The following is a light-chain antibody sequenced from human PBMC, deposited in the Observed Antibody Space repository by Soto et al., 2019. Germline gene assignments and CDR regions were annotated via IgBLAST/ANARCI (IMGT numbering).Light chain of an antibody. V-gene: IGLV2-14*03. CDR3: CSLTTSHTYV. J-gene: IGLJ1*01. Sequence: QTALPQAASLSGSPGQSITISRTGTSSDIGHYDYASWYQQHPGKAPKLMIYHVTYRPSGVSNRYSGSKSGNSASLTISRLQADDEADYYCCSLTTSHTYVFGSGTKVTDL. CDR2: HVT. CDR1: SSDIGHYDY.